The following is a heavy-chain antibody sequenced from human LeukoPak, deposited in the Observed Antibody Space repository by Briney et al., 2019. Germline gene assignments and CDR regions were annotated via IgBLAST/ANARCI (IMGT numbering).Heavy chain of an antibody. CDR2: INPNSGGT. D-gene: IGHD6-13*01. Sequence: ASVKVSCKASGYTFTGYYMHWVRQAPGQGLEWMGWINPNSGGTNYAQKFQGRVTMTRDTSISTAYMELSRLRSDDTAVYYCARGLRRRASSSSWYRDYWGQGTLVTVSS. CDR3: ARGLRRRASSSSWYRDY. CDR1: GYTFTGYY. V-gene: IGHV1-2*02. J-gene: IGHJ4*02.